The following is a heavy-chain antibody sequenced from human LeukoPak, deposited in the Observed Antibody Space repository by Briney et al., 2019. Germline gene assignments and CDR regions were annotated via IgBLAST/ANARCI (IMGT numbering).Heavy chain of an antibody. D-gene: IGHD4-11*01. CDR1: GFTFTGYY. V-gene: IGHV1-2*04. J-gene: IGHJ4*02. CDR3: ARDKVTTDTPYFDS. Sequence: ASVKVSCKASGFTFTGYYIHWLRRAPGQGLEWMGWINLNSGGTNYAQKFQGWVTMTRDTSITTAYMELSRLRSDDTAVYYCARDKVTTDTPYFDSWGQGTLVTVSS. CDR2: INLNSGGT.